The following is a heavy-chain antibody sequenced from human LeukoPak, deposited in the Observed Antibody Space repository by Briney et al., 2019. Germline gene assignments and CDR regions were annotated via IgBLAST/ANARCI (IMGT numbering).Heavy chain of an antibody. D-gene: IGHD3-10*01. J-gene: IGHJ4*02. CDR3: AVEVRGGQTHLPFDY. V-gene: IGHV1-2*06. CDR1: GYTFTGYY. Sequence: GASVKVSCKASGYTFTGYYMHWVRQAPGQGLEWMGRINPNSGGTNYAQKFQGRVTMTRDPSISTAYMELSRLRSDDTAVYYCAVEVRGGQTHLPFDYWGQGTLVTVSS. CDR2: INPNSGGT.